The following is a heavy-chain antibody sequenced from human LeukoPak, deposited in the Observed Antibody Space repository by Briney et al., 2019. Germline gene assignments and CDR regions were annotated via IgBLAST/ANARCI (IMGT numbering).Heavy chain of an antibody. Sequence: ASVTVSCKASGGTFSSYAISWVRQAPGQGLEWMGGIFPIFGTANYAQKFQGRVTITADESTSTAYMELSSLRSEDTAVYYCARGYYDILTGYYRALDYWGQGTLVTVSS. CDR1: GGTFSSYA. J-gene: IGHJ4*02. D-gene: IGHD3-9*01. CDR3: ARGYYDILTGYYRALDY. CDR2: IFPIFGTA. V-gene: IGHV1-69*13.